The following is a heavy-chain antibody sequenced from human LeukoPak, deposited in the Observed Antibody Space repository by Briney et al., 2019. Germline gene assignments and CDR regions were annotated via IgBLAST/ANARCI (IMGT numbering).Heavy chain of an antibody. CDR2: IWYDGSSK. J-gene: IGHJ4*02. V-gene: IGHV3-33*06. CDR1: GFTFSSYG. D-gene: IGHD3-22*01. CDR3: AKDTFYYDSSGQNDY. Sequence: GRSLRLSCAASGFTFSSYGMHWVRQAPGKGLEWVAVIWYDGSSKYYADSVKGRFTISRDNSKNTLYLQMNSLRAEDTAVYYCAKDTFYYDSSGQNDYWGQGTLVTVSS.